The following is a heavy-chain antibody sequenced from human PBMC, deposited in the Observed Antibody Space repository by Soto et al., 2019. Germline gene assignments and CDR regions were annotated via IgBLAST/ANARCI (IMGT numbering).Heavy chain of an antibody. Sequence: QVQLVQSGAEVRKPGASVKVSCKASGYTFADYGISWVRQAPGQGLEWMGWISAYNGNTKFAQKFQGRVTMTTDTSTGTAYKELRSLQSDGKAGYYRGRGWGKTLFYGSGSFYTWWGQGTLVTVSS. CDR2: ISAYNGNT. CDR3: GRGWGKTLFYGSGSFYTW. J-gene: IGHJ4*02. V-gene: IGHV1-18*01. CDR1: GYTFADYG. D-gene: IGHD3-10*01.